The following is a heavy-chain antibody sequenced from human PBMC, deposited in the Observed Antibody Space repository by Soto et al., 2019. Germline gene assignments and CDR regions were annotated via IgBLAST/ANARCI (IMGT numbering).Heavy chain of an antibody. D-gene: IGHD2-2*01. CDR2: IYPGDSDT. CDR1: GYSFSSYW. Sequence: GESLKISCKDSGYSFSSYWIGWVRQMPGKGLECMGIIYPGDSDTRYSPSFQGQVTISADKSISTAYLQWSSLKASDTAMYYCARSIVVGPVARRYYYYGMDVWGQGTTVTV. CDR3: ARSIVVGPVARRYYYYGMDV. J-gene: IGHJ6*02. V-gene: IGHV5-51*01.